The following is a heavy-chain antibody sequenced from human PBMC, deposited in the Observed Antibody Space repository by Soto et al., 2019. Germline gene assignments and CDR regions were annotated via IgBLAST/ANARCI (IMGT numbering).Heavy chain of an antibody. D-gene: IGHD6-13*01. J-gene: IGHJ4*02. CDR1: GFIVSSSY. CDR2: LYSDGIT. V-gene: IGHV3-53*02. CDR3: ARCSGWYGQCYFDC. Sequence: DVQLVETGGGLIQPGGSLRLSCAASGFIVSSSYMSWVRQAPGKGLEWVSVLYSDGITYYADSVKGRFTISRDNSKNTLYLQMNSLSAEDTAVYYCARCSGWYGQCYFDCWGQGTLVTVSS.